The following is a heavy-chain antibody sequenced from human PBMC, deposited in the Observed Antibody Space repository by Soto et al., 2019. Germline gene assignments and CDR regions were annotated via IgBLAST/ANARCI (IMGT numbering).Heavy chain of an antibody. CDR3: ARGRENYSYFDY. CDR2: VNSDGHDT. D-gene: IGHD1-26*01. Sequence: EVQLVESGGGLVQPGGSLRLSCAASGFTFSTYWMHWVRQTPGKGLVWVSRVNSDGHDTVYADSVKGRFTLSRDNAKSTVFQQMSSLRGAGTGVYFCARGRENYSYFDYWGQGIVVSVSS. V-gene: IGHV3-74*01. CDR1: GFTFSTYW. J-gene: IGHJ4*02.